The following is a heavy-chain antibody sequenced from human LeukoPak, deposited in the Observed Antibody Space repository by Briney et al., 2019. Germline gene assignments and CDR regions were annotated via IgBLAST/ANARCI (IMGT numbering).Heavy chain of an antibody. CDR2: IISAGVT. V-gene: IGHV3-23*01. D-gene: IGHD1-26*01. CDR1: GFTYSSYT. CDR3: AKDTYYSGSYIWFDP. J-gene: IGHJ5*02. Sequence: GGSLRLSCAASGFTYSSYTMNWVRQAPGKGLEWVSAIISAGVTNYADSVKGRFTISRDNSRNTLYLQMNNLRAEDTAIYYCAKDTYYSGSYIWFDPRGQGTLVTVSS.